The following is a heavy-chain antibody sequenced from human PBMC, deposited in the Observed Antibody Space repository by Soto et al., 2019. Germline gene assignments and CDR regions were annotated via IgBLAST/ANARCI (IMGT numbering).Heavy chain of an antibody. Sequence: SETLSLTCTVSGGSISSYYWSWIRQPPGKGLEWIGYIYYSGSTNYNPSLKSRVTMTRDTSTSTVYMELSSLRSEDTAVYYCARLREYGSGSPGAFDIWGQGTMVTVSS. CDR3: ARLREYGSGSPGAFDI. D-gene: IGHD3-10*01. J-gene: IGHJ3*02. CDR2: IYYSGST. CDR1: GGSISSYY. V-gene: IGHV4-59*03.